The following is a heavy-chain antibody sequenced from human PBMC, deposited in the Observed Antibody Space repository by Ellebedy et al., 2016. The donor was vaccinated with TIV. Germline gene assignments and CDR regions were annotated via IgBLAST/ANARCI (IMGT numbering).Heavy chain of an antibody. CDR2: IYYSGST. Sequence: MPSETLSLTCTVSGGSISSSSYYWGWIRQPPGKGLEWIGSIYYSGSTYYNPSLKSRVTISVDTSKNQFSLKLGSVTAAETAVYYCASHGAAVIAGVRWFDPWGQGTLVTVSS. V-gene: IGHV4-39*01. CDR1: GGSISSSSYY. J-gene: IGHJ5*02. D-gene: IGHD3-16*01. CDR3: ASHGAAVIAGVRWFDP.